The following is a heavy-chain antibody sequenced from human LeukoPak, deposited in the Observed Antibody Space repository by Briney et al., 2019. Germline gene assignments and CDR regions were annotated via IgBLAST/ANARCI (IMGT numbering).Heavy chain of an antibody. J-gene: IGHJ4*02. CDR3: ARRGEQWLDNREGFDY. CDR2: IYYSGST. CDR1: GGSISSYY. V-gene: IGHV4-59*08. Sequence: ETLSLTCTVSGGSISSYYWSWIRQPPGKGLEWIGYIYYSGSTNYNPSLKSRVTISVDTSKNQFSLKLSSVTAADTAVYYCARRGEQWLDNREGFDYWGQGTLVTVSS. D-gene: IGHD6-19*01.